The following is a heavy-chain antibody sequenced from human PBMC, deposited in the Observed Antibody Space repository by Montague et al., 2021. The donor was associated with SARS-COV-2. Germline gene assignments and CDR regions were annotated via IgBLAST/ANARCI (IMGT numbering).Heavy chain of an antibody. J-gene: IGHJ3*02. CDR2: VDHSGST. V-gene: IGHV4-34*01. CDR1: GGSFNNYY. D-gene: IGHD3-3*01. Sequence: SETLSLTCAVYGGSFNNYYWSWIRQPPGKGLEWIGEVDHSGSTNYNPSLKSRLSISVDTSKNQFSLKLNSVSAADTAVYYCARGQVTIFGNLIMLHAAGALDSWGQGTKVTVSS. CDR3: ARGQVTIFGNLIMLHAAGALDS.